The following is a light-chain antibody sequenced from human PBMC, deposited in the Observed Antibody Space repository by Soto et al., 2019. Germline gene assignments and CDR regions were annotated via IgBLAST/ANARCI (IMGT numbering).Light chain of an antibody. Sequence: EIVLTQSPGTLSLSPGERATLSCRASQSVSSSYLAWYQQKPGQAPRLLIYGASSRATGIPDRFSGSGSGTGFTLTISRLAPEDCDVYYGQQYGSSPTYTFGQGTKLETK. CDR1: QSVSSSY. CDR2: GAS. CDR3: QQYGSSPTYT. V-gene: IGKV3-20*01. J-gene: IGKJ2*01.